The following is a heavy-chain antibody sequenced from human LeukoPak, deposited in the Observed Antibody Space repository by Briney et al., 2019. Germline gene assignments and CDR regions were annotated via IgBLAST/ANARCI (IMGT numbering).Heavy chain of an antibody. CDR1: GFIFNNYW. V-gene: IGHV3-7*01. D-gene: IGHD6-6*01. CDR2: INQDGSVK. J-gene: IGHJ4*02. CDR3: ARIGYSSSSFDY. Sequence: PGGSLRLSCTASGFIFNNYWVSWVRKAPGKGLKWVANINQDGSVKYFVDSLKGRFTISRDNAKNSLYVQMNSLRAEDTAVYICARIGYSSSSFDYWGQGTLVTVSS.